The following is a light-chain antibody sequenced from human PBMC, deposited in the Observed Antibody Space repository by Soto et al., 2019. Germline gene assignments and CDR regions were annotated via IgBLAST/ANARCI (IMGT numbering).Light chain of an antibody. CDR3: QQANSFPIT. Sequence: AVRMTQSPSSLSATTGDRVSITCGATQDIGTYLAWYQQIPGKAPKLLIYDASTLQTGVPSRFSGSGSGTDFTLTISYLQSEDFATYYCQQANSFPITFGQGTRLEI. CDR2: DAS. J-gene: IGKJ5*01. CDR1: QDIGTY. V-gene: IGKV1-8*01.